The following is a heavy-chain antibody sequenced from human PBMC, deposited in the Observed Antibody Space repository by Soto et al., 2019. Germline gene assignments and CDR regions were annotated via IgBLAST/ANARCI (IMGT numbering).Heavy chain of an antibody. CDR2: IYYSGST. J-gene: IGHJ6*02. V-gene: IGHV4-30-4*01. D-gene: IGHD2-15*01. Sequence: SETLSLTCTVSGGSISSGDYYWSWIRQPPGKGLEWIGYIYYSGSTYYNPSLKSRVTISVDTSKNQFSLKLSSVTAADTAVYYCARGVVVAAIYYYGMDVWGQGTTVTVSS. CDR3: ARGVVVAAIYYYGMDV. CDR1: GGSISSGDYY.